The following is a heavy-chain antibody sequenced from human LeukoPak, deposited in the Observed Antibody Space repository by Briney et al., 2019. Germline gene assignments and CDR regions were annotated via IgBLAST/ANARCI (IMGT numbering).Heavy chain of an antibody. Sequence: GGSLRLSCAASGFTFSSYGMHWVRQAPGKGLEWVAVISYDGSNKYYADSVKGRFTISRDNSKNTLYLQMNSLRAEDTAVYYCAKGRSGRRYYYYGMDVWGQGTTVTVSS. J-gene: IGHJ6*02. CDR2: ISYDGSNK. V-gene: IGHV3-30*18. CDR1: GFTFSSYG. D-gene: IGHD6-19*01. CDR3: AKGRSGRRYYYYGMDV.